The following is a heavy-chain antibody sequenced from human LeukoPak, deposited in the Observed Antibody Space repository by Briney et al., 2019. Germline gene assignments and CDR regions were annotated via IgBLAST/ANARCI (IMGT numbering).Heavy chain of an antibody. CDR1: GGSFSGYY. CDR3: ARELWDYVTAEDFQH. D-gene: IGHD1-7*01. J-gene: IGHJ1*01. Sequence: PSETLSLTCAVYGGSFSGYYWSWIRQPPGKGLEWIGEINHSGSTNYNPSLKSRVTISVDTSKNQFSLKLSSVTAEDTAVYYCARELWDYVTAEDFQHWGQGTLVTVSS. CDR2: INHSGST. V-gene: IGHV4-34*01.